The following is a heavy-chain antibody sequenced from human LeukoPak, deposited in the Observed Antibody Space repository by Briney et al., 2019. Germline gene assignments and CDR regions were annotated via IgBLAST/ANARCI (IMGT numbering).Heavy chain of an antibody. CDR1: GFTFSSYD. D-gene: IGHD6-19*01. CDR3: ARGSLGSSGWVWFDY. J-gene: IGHJ4*02. Sequence: PGGSLRLSCAASGFTFSSYDMHWVRQATGKGLEGVSAIGTAGDTYYPGSVKGRFTISRENAKNSLYLQMNSLRAGDTAVYYCARGSLGSSGWVWFDYWGQGTLVTVSS. CDR2: IGTAGDT. V-gene: IGHV3-13*01.